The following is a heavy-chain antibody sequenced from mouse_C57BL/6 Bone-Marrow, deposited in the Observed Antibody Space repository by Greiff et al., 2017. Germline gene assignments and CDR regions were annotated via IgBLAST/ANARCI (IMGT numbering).Heavy chain of an antibody. CDR3: AKNYYYCLDY. Sequence: VQRVESGPGLVQPSQSLSITCTVSGFSLTSYGVHWVRQSPGKGLEWLGVIWRGGSTDYNAAFMSRLGITKDNSKSQVFFKMNSLQADDTAIYYCAKNYYYCLDYWGQGTTLTVSS. V-gene: IGHV2-5*01. D-gene: IGHD1-1*01. CDR1: GFSLTSYG. J-gene: IGHJ2*01. CDR2: IWRGGST.